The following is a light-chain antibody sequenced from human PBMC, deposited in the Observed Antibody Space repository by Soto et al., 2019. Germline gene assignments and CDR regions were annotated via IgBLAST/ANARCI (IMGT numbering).Light chain of an antibody. CDR1: SSNIGAGYD. J-gene: IGLJ1*01. CDR2: GNI. V-gene: IGLV1-40*01. Sequence: QSVLTQPPSVSGAPGQRVTICCTGSSSNIGAGYDVHWYQQLPGTAPKLLIYGNINRPSGVPDRFSGSQSGTSASLAITGLQAEDETDYYCQSYDSSLIYVFGTGTKVTVL. CDR3: QSYDSSLIYV.